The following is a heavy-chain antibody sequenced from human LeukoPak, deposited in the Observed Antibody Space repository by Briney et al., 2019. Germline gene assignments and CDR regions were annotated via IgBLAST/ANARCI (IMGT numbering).Heavy chain of an antibody. D-gene: IGHD2-15*01. CDR2: IKQDGSEK. V-gene: IGHV3-7*01. Sequence: GGSLRLYCAASGFTFSSYWLSWVRQAPGKGLEWVANIKQDGSEKYYVDSVKGRFTISRDNAKNSLYLQMNSLRAEDTAVYYCAREKCSGGSCTLDYWGQGTLVTVSS. J-gene: IGHJ4*02. CDR3: AREKCSGGSCTLDY. CDR1: GFTFSSYW.